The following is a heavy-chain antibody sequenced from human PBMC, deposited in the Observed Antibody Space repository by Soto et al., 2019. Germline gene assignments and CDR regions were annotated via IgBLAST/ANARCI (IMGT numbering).Heavy chain of an antibody. Sequence: PAETLSLTCTVSGGSISSYYWSWIRQPAGKGLGWIGRIYTSGSTNYNPSLKSRVTMSVDTSKNQFSLKLSSVTAADTAVYYCARHGDYSYYYYGMDVWGQGTTVTVSS. J-gene: IGHJ6*02. V-gene: IGHV4-4*07. D-gene: IGHD4-17*01. CDR2: IYTSGST. CDR1: GGSISSYY. CDR3: ARHGDYSYYYYGMDV.